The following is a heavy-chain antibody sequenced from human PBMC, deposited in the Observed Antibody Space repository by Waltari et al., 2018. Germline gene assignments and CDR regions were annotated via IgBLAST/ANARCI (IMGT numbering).Heavy chain of an antibody. CDR2: IIPIFGTA. D-gene: IGHD1-26*01. CDR1: GATFSSYA. CDR3: ARDPTPYSGYDYYYMDV. J-gene: IGHJ6*03. Sequence: QVQLVQSGAEVKKPGSSVKVSCKASGATFSSYAISWLRQAPAQGLEWMGGIIPIFGTANYAQKFQGRVTITTDESTSTAYMELSSLRSEDTAVYYCARDPTPYSGYDYYYMDVWGKGTTVTVSS. V-gene: IGHV1-69*05.